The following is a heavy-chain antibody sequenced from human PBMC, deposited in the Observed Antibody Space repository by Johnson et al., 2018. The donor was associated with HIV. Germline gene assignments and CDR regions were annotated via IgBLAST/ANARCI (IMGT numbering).Heavy chain of an antibody. J-gene: IGHJ3*02. D-gene: IGHD3-10*01. V-gene: IGHV3-20*04. Sequence: VQLVESGGGVVRPGGSLRLSCAASGFTFDDYGTSWVRQAPGKGLVWVSGISWNGGSTGYAEHVKGRFTFSRDNTKNSLYLQMNRLRAEDTALYYRARDLYYGSGSSVAFDIWGQGTMVTVSS. CDR2: ISWNGGST. CDR1: GFTFDDYG. CDR3: ARDLYYGSGSSVAFDI.